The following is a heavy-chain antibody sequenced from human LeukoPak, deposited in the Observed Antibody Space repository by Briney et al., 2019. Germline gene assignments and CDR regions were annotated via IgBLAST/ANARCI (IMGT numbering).Heavy chain of an antibody. J-gene: IGHJ4*02. Sequence: ASVKVSCKASGYTFTGYYMHWVRQAPGQGLEWMGWINPNSGGTNYAQKFQGRVTMTRDTSISTAYMELSRLGSDDTAVYYCARVIPEYCSSTSCPFAEYYFDYWGQGTLVTVSS. CDR1: GYTFTGYY. CDR2: INPNSGGT. V-gene: IGHV1-2*02. D-gene: IGHD2-2*01. CDR3: ARVIPEYCSSTSCPFAEYYFDY.